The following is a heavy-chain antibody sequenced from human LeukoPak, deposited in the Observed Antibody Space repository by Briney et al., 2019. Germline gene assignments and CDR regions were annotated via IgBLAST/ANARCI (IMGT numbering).Heavy chain of an antibody. CDR1: GGSLSGYF. CDR3: ARGPYGLDI. V-gene: IGHV4-34*01. Sequence: SETLSLTRTVYGGSLSGYFWNWIRQSPGKGLQWMGEINHSGTTNYNPSLESRLTLSLDTSKNLFSLNLRSVTAADAAVYFCARGPYGLDIWGQGTTVIVSS. J-gene: IGHJ6*02. CDR2: INHSGTT.